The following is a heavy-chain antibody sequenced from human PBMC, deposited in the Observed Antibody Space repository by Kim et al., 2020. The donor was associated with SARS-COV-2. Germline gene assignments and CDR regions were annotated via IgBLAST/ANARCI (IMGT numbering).Heavy chain of an antibody. J-gene: IGHJ6*02. CDR2: ISADGNKK. CDR3: AKRLLAYSMDV. Sequence: GGSLRLSCAASGFTFSTYAMHWVRQAPGKGLEWVAAISADGNKKFYADSVKGRITISRDNSKNTLYLQMNSLRADDTAVYYCAKRLLAYSMDVWGQGTTVTVSS. V-gene: IGHV3-30*18. CDR1: GFTFSTYA. D-gene: IGHD5-12*01.